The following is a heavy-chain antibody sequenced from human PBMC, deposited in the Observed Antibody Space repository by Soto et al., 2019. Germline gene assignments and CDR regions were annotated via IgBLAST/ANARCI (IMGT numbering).Heavy chain of an antibody. V-gene: IGHV4-31*03. CDR1: GDSISRGGYY. CDR2: LYNSGST. Sequence: QVQLQESAPGLVKPSQTLSLSCTVSGDSISRGGYYWNCIRQHPRKGLEWIGYLYNSGSTNYNPSLKSRVTTSVDTSKNQLSLELTNVTAAETAVYYWVREGAGAYGLGWCGPWGQGILVTVSS. D-gene: IGHD2-21*01. J-gene: IGHJ5*02. CDR3: VREGAGAYGLGWCGP.